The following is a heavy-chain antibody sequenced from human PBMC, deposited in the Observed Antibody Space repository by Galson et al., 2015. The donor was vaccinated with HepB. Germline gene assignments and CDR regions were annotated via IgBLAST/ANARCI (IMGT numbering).Heavy chain of an antibody. D-gene: IGHD2-21*01. CDR1: GFTFSSYA. Sequence: LRLSCAASGFTFSSYAMSWVRQAPGKGLEWIGSIYYSGSTYYNPSLKSRVTISVDTSKNQFSLKLSSVTAADTAVYYCARVAVYCGGDCYYHFDYWGQGTLVTVSS. V-gene: IGHV4-38-2*01. CDR2: IYYSGST. J-gene: IGHJ4*02. CDR3: ARVAVYCGGDCYYHFDY.